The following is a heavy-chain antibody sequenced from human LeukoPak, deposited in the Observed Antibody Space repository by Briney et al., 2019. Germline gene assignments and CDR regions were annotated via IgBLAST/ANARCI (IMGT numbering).Heavy chain of an antibody. CDR2: IKSKTDGGTT. CDR1: GFTFTNAR. J-gene: IGHJ4*02. Sequence: GGSLRLSCAASGFTFTNARMSWVRQAPGKGLEWVGRIKSKTDGGTTDYAAPVKGRFTISRDDSKNTLYLQMNSLKTEDTAVYYCTTDFALIVGSGKFDYWGQGTLVTVSS. V-gene: IGHV3-15*01. D-gene: IGHD3-10*01. CDR3: TTDFALIVGSGKFDY.